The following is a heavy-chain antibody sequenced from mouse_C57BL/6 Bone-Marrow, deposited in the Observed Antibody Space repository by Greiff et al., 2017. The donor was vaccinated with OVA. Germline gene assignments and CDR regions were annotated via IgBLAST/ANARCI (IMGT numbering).Heavy chain of an antibody. Sequence: EVQVVESGGGLVQPGGSLKLSCAASGFTFSDYGMAWVRQAPRKGPEWVAFISNLAYSIYYAATVTGRFPISRENAKNPLYLEMSSLRSEDTAMYYCARRGLGVYYYGSSYAMDYWGQGTSVTVSS. CDR3: ARRGLGVYYYGSSYAMDY. D-gene: IGHD1-1*01. CDR2: ISNLAYSI. CDR1: GFTFSDYG. J-gene: IGHJ4*01. V-gene: IGHV5-15*01.